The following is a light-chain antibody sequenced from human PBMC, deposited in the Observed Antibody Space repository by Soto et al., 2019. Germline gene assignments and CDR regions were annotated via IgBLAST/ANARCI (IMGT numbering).Light chain of an antibody. CDR2: ASS. V-gene: IGKV1-6*01. CDR3: LQDYSYPWT. CDR1: QGIRDD. J-gene: IGKJ1*01. Sequence: AIQMTQSPSSLSASVGDRVTITCRASQGIRDDLGWYQQKPGQAPKLLIYASSRLQSGVPSRFSGSGSGTDFTLTISSLQPEDFATYYCLQDYSYPWTFGQGTKVEIK.